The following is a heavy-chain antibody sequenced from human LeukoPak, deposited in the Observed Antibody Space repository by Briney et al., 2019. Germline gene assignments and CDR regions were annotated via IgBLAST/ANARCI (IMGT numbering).Heavy chain of an antibody. D-gene: IGHD3-22*01. J-gene: IGHJ4*02. V-gene: IGHV5-51*01. Sequence: GESLQIPCWASCTSFTSYCIARGRQMPGKGLEWMGIIYPDDSDTRYSPSFQGQVTISADKSISPAYLQWSSLKASDTAMYYRTRPDSWYYYLDYWGQGTMVTVSS. CDR2: IYPDDSDT. CDR3: TRPDSWYYYLDY. CDR1: CTSFTSYC.